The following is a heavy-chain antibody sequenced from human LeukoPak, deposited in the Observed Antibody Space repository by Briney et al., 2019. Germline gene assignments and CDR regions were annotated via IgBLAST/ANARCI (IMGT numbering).Heavy chain of an antibody. CDR1: GYTFTSYY. V-gene: IGHV1-46*01. Sequence: ASVKVSCKASGYTFTSYYLHWVRQAPGQGLEWMGLINPSGGSTSYAQKLQGRVTMTRDTSTSTVYMELSSLRSEDTDVYDCARARDYVWGSYRPFDYWGQGSLVTVS. J-gene: IGHJ4*02. CDR3: ARARDYVWGSYRPFDY. D-gene: IGHD3-16*02. CDR2: INPSGGST.